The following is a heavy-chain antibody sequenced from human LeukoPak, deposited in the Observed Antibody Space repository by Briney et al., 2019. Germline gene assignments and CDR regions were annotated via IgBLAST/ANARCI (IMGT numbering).Heavy chain of an antibody. Sequence: GGSLRLSCAASEFTFSNAWMTWVRQAPGKGLEWVGRIKSKTDGGTTDYAAPVKGRFTISRDDSKNTVYLQMNSLKNEDTAVYYCSKTSGRWDWGQGTLVTVSS. V-gene: IGHV3-15*01. CDR1: EFTFSNAW. CDR2: IKSKTDGGTT. J-gene: IGHJ1*01. D-gene: IGHD1-26*01. CDR3: SKTSGRWD.